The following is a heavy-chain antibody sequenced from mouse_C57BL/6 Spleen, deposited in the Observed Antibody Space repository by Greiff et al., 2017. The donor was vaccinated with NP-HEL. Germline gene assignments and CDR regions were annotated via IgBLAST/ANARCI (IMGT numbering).Heavy chain of an antibody. V-gene: IGHV1-82*01. CDR1: GYAFSSSW. D-gene: IGHD1-1*01. CDR3: SRGNYYGSSSYYCDY. J-gene: IGHJ2*01. CDR2: IYPGDGDT. Sequence: QVQLQQSGPELVKPGASVKISCKASGYAFSSSWMNWVKQRPGKGLEWIGRIYPGDGDTNYNGKCKGKATLTADKSSSTAYMQLSSVISEDSAVYFCSRGNYYGSSSYYCDYWGQGTTLTVSS.